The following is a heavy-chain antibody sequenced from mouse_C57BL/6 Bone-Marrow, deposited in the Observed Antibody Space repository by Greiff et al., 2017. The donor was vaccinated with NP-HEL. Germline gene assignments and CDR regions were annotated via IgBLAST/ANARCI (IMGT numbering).Heavy chain of an antibody. CDR2: ISGGGGNT. D-gene: IGHD1-1*01. CDR3: AREGYYYGSSYPYYAMDY. J-gene: IGHJ4*01. V-gene: IGHV5-9*01. CDR1: GFTFSSYT. Sequence: EVKLVESGGGLVKPGGSLKLSCAASGFTFSSYTMSWVRQTPEKRLAWVATISGGGGNTYYPDSVKGRFTISRDNAKNTLYLQMSSLRSEDTALYYCAREGYYYGSSYPYYAMDYWGQGTSVTVSS.